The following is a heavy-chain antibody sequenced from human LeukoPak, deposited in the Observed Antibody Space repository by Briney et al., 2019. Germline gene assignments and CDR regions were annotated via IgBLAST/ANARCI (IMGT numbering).Heavy chain of an antibody. J-gene: IGHJ3*02. CDR1: GYAFGAYY. CDR3: ATWGLHFDI. Sequence: ASVKVSCKASGYAFGAYYMYWVRQAPGQGLEWMGWIRPNSGGTNYTQKFQGRVTMTRDTSINTAYMELSRLTSDDTAVYFCATWGLHFDIWGQGTMVIVAS. V-gene: IGHV1-2*02. D-gene: IGHD3-16*01. CDR2: IRPNSGGT.